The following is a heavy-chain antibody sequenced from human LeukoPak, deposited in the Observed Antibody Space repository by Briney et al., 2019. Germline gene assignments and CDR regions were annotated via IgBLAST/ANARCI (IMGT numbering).Heavy chain of an antibody. CDR3: AKDQGDYDLPSFDY. V-gene: IGHV3-23*01. D-gene: IGHD3-3*01. CDR1: GFTFSSYA. CDR2: ISGSGGST. Sequence: GGSLRLSCAASGFTFSSYAMSRVRQAPGKGLEWVSAISGSGGSTYYADSVKGRFTISRDNSKNTLYLQMNSLRAEDTAVYYCAKDQGDYDLPSFDYWGQGTLVTVSS. J-gene: IGHJ4*02.